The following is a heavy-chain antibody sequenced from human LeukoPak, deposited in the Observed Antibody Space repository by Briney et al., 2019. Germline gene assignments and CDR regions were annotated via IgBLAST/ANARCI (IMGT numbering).Heavy chain of an antibody. V-gene: IGHV4-59*12. Sequence: SETLSLTCTVSGGSISSYYWSWIRQPPGKGLEWIGYIYYSGSTNYNPSLKSRVTISVDTSKNQFSLKLSSVTAADTAVYYCARRRRRWSIDYWGQGTLVTVSS. J-gene: IGHJ4*02. D-gene: IGHD4-23*01. CDR2: IYYSGST. CDR1: GGSISSYY. CDR3: ARRRRRWSIDY.